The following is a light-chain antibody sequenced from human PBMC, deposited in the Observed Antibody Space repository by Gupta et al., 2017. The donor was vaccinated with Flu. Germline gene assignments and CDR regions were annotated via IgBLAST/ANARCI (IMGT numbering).Light chain of an antibody. V-gene: IGKV1-33*01. Sequence: DIQMTQSPSSLSASVGDRVTITCQASQDISNYLNWYQQKPGKAPKLLIYDASNLETGVPSRFSGSGSGTDFTFTISSLQPEDIATYYCQEYDNLPFTFGQGTPVEIK. CDR3: QEYDNLPFT. J-gene: IGKJ5*01. CDR2: DAS. CDR1: QDISNY.